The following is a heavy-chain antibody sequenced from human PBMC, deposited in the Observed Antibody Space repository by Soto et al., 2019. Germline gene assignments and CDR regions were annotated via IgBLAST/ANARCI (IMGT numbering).Heavy chain of an antibody. Sequence: GGSLRLSCAASGFTFSNAWMSWVRQAPGKGLEWVGRIKSKTDGGTTDYAAPVKGRFTISRDDSKNRQYLQMNSLKTEDTAVYYCTTIQWLVPRKPELDDGGQGTLVPVSS. CDR1: GFTFSNAW. CDR3: TTIQWLVPRKPELDD. CDR2: IKSKTDGGTT. J-gene: IGHJ4*02. V-gene: IGHV3-15*01. D-gene: IGHD6-19*01.